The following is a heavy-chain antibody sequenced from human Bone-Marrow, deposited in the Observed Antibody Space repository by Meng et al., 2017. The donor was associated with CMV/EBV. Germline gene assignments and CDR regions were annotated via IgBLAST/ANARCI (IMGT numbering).Heavy chain of an antibody. Sequence: GESLKISCAASGFTFSSYAMHWVRQAPGKGLEWVAVISYDGSNKYYADSVKGRFTISRDNSKNTLYLQMNSLRTEDAAVYYCASDLVVPAARAVYWGQGMLVTVPS. CDR2: ISYDGSNK. D-gene: IGHD2-2*01. CDR3: ASDLVVPAARAVY. V-gene: IGHV3-30-3*01. J-gene: IGHJ4*02. CDR1: GFTFSSYA.